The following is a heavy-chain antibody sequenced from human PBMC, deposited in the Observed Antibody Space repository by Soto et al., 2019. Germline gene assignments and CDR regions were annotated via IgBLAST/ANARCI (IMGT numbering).Heavy chain of an antibody. V-gene: IGHV1-69*06. D-gene: IGHD7-27*01. CDR3: ARGPNWGYRFDS. CDR1: GGTFSGHA. Sequence: QVQLVQSGAEVKKPGSSVKVSCEASGGTFSGHAISWVRQAPGQGPEWMGGLIPLFGTTQHAQRFQGRLTITADKSTTTAYMELTSLRFEDTAIYYCARGPNWGYRFDSWGQGTRVTVSS. CDR2: LIPLFGTT. J-gene: IGHJ4*02.